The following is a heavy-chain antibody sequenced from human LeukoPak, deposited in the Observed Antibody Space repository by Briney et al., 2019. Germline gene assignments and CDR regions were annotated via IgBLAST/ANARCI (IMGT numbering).Heavy chain of an antibody. D-gene: IGHD3-10*01. J-gene: IGHJ4*02. Sequence: ASLKVSCEASVYTFTGYDINWVREATRQGVEWMGWMNPNRVKTGYAQNFRRRVTMSRYTSISTADMELSSLRSEDTAVYYCARADGSGSYSLPYYFDYWGQGTLVTVSS. CDR1: VYTFTGYD. CDR2: MNPNRVKT. CDR3: ARADGSGSYSLPYYFDY. V-gene: IGHV1-8*01.